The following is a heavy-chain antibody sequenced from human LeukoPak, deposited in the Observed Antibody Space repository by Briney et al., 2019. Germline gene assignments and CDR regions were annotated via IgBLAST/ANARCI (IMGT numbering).Heavy chain of an antibody. CDR1: GYTFSSYY. D-gene: IGHD2-2*01. CDR2: INPSGGTS. CDR3: ARADATSCYLDY. J-gene: IGHJ4*02. V-gene: IGHV1-46*01. Sequence: ASVKVSCKASGYTFSSYYMHWVRQAPGQGLEWMGVINPSGGTSTYAQEFQGRVTITADKSTSTAYMELSSLRSEDTAVYYCARADATSCYLDYWGQGTLVTVSS.